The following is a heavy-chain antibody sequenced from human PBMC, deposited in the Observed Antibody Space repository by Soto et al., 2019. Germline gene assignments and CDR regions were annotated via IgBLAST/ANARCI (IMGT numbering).Heavy chain of an antibody. V-gene: IGHV3-30-3*01. D-gene: IGHD1-7*01. CDR2: ISYDGSNK. J-gene: IGHJ2*01. Sequence: PGGSLRLSCAASGFTFSNYAIHWVRQAPGKGLEWVAVISYDGSNKFYADSVRGRFTISRDNSENTLYLQMNSLRAEDTAVYYCAIGLRSENYRGFLALSGRGSLV. CDR3: AIGLRSENYRGFLAL. CDR1: GFTFSNYA.